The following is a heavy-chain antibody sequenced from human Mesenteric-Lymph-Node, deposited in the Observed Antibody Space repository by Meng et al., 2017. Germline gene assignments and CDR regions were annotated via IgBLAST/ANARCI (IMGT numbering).Heavy chain of an antibody. J-gene: IGHJ4*02. D-gene: IGHD3-3*01. V-gene: IGHV4-31*01. CDR3: ARTTIFGVVMTFDY. Sequence: QLQLQEADSRLVKPSQTLSPTCTVSGGSISSGGYYWSWIRQYPGKCLEWIGYIYYSGSTYYNPSLKSLVTIPVDTSKNQFSLKLSSVTAADTAVYYCARTTIFGVVMTFDYWGQGTLVTVSS. CDR1: GGSISSGGYY. CDR2: IYYSGST.